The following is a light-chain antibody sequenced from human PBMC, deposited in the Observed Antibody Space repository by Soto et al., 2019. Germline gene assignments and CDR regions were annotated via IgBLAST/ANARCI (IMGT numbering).Light chain of an antibody. CDR2: EVS. J-gene: IGLJ2*01. Sequence: QSVLTQPPSASGSPGQSVALSCTGTSSDVGGYNSVSWYQQHPGKAPKLLVYEVSKRPSGVPDRFSGSKSANTASLTVSGLQADDEADYYCSSYAGNNNLIFGGGTKLTVL. V-gene: IGLV2-8*01. CDR3: SSYAGNNNLI. CDR1: SSDVGGYNS.